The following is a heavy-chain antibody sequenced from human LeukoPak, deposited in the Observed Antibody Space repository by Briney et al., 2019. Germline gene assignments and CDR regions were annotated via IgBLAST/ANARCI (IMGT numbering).Heavy chain of an antibody. D-gene: IGHD6-13*01. CDR3: ARDRPGYSSSGDYYYYGMDV. V-gene: IGHV3-21*01. CDR1: GFTFSSYA. Sequence: GGSLRLSCAASGFTFSSYAMSWVRQAPGKGLEWVSSISSSSSYIYYADSVKGRFTISRDNAKNSLYLQMNSLRAEDTAVYYCARDRPGYSSSGDYYYYGMDVWGQGTTVTVSS. J-gene: IGHJ6*02. CDR2: ISSSSSYI.